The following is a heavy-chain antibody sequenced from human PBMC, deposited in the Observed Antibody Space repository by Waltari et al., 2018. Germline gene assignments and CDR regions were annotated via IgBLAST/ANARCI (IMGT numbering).Heavy chain of an antibody. CDR3: ARGVYYYYMDV. CDR1: GGSISSSSYY. Sequence: QLQLQESGPGLVKPSETLSLTCTVSGGSISSSSYYWGWIRQPPGKGLEWIGSIYYSGSTYDNPSLKSRVTMSVDTSKNQFSLKLSSVTAADTAVYYGARGVYYYYMDVWGKGTTVTVSS. V-gene: IGHV4-39*07. J-gene: IGHJ6*03. CDR2: IYYSGST.